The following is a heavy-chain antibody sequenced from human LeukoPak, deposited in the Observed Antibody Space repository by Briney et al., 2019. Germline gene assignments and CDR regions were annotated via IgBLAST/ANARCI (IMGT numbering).Heavy chain of an antibody. CDR2: MNPNSGNT. V-gene: IGHV1-8*01. Sequence: ASVKVSCKASGYTFTSYDINWVRQATGQGLEWMGWMNPNSGNTGYAQEFQGRVTMTRNTSISTAYMELSSLRSEDTAVYYCARVPVDDYGMDVWGQGTTVTVSS. CDR3: ARVPVDDYGMDV. D-gene: IGHD3-16*01. CDR1: GYTFTSYD. J-gene: IGHJ6*02.